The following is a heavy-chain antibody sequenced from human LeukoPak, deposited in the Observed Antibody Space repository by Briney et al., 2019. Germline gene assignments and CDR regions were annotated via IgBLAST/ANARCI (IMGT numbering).Heavy chain of an antibody. V-gene: IGHV3-23*01. J-gene: IGHJ4*02. Sequence: GGSLRLSCAASGFTFSSYAMSWVRQAPGKGLEWVSAISGSGGSTYYADSVKGRLTISRDNSKNTLYLQMNSLRAEDTAVYYCAKENLGYSSGWYYFDYWGQGTLVTVSS. CDR2: ISGSGGST. CDR1: GFTFSSYA. D-gene: IGHD6-19*01. CDR3: AKENLGYSSGWYYFDY.